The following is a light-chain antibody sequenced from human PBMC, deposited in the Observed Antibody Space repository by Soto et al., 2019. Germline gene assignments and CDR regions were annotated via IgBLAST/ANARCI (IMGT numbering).Light chain of an antibody. J-gene: IGLJ1*01. Sequence: QSVLTQPPSASGSPRQSVTISCTGTSSDVGAYNYGSWYQQHPGTAPKLVIFEVTKRPSGIPDRFSGSKSGNTASLTVSGLQAEDEADYYCSSYAGSNHFVFGTGTKVTVL. CDR1: SSDVGAYNY. CDR2: EVT. V-gene: IGLV2-8*01. CDR3: SSYAGSNHFV.